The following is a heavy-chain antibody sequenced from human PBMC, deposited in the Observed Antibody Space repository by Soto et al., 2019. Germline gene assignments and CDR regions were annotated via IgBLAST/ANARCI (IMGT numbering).Heavy chain of an antibody. CDR3: AKEVDSSGWYDY. CDR1: GFTFDYYA. V-gene: IGHV3-9*01. Sequence: GGSLRLSCAASGFTFDYYAMHWVRQAPGKGLEWVSGISWNSGSIGYADSVKGRFTISRDNAKNSLYLQMNSLRAEDTALYYCAKEVDSSGWYDYWGQGTLVTVSS. J-gene: IGHJ4*02. D-gene: IGHD6-19*01. CDR2: ISWNSGSI.